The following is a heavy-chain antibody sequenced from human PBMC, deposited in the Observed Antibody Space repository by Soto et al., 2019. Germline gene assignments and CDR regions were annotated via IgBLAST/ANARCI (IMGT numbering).Heavy chain of an antibody. D-gene: IGHD2-15*01. Sequence: ASVKVSCKASGYTFSSYSISWLRQAPGEGPEWMGRISAYNGKTNYAQRLQGRVTLTTDTSTSTAYMELRSLRSDDTAVFYCARDMTPPDQIVEIPAAFGYWGQGTLVTVSS. V-gene: IGHV1-18*01. CDR1: GYTFSSYS. CDR3: ARDMTPPDQIVEIPAAFGY. CDR2: ISAYNGKT. J-gene: IGHJ4*02.